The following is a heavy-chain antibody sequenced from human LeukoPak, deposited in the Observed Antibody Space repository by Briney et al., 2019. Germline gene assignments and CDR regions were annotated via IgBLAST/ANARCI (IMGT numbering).Heavy chain of an antibody. V-gene: IGHV4-30-2*01. J-gene: IGHJ4*02. D-gene: IGHD4-11*01. CDR1: GGSISSGGYY. Sequence: SQTLSLTCTVSGGSISSGGYYWSWIRQPPGKGLEWIGYIYHSGSTYYNPSLKSRVTISEDRSKNQFSLKLSSVTAADTAVYYCARETPDDYSNYGRIDYWGQGTLVTVSS. CDR2: IYHSGST. CDR3: ARETPDDYSNYGRIDY.